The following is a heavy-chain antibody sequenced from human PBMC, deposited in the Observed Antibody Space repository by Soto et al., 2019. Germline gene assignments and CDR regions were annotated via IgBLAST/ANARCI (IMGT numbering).Heavy chain of an antibody. CDR3: AKSNLNYYYFDY. Sequence: QVQVVESGGGVVQPGRSLRLSCAASGFTLSRYGFHWVRQAPGKGLEWVAVVSYDGSSKRYVDSVEGRFTISRDDSQNMLYLQMDSLRPEDAGVYYCAKSNLNYYYFDYWGQGTLVTVSS. J-gene: IGHJ4*02. CDR2: VSYDGSSK. V-gene: IGHV3-30*18. D-gene: IGHD1-7*01. CDR1: GFTLSRYG.